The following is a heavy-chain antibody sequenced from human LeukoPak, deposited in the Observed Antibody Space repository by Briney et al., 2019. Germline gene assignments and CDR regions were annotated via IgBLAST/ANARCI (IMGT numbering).Heavy chain of an antibody. CDR1: GYTFTSYY. CDR2: INPSGGST. Sequence: ASVKVSCKASGYTFTSYYTYWVRQAPGQGLEWMGIINPSGGSTSYAQKFQGRVTMTRDTSTSTVYMELSSLRSEDTAVYYCAREQRNRYYDSSGRIDYWGQGTLVTVSS. CDR3: AREQRNRYYDSSGRIDY. V-gene: IGHV1-46*01. D-gene: IGHD3-22*01. J-gene: IGHJ4*02.